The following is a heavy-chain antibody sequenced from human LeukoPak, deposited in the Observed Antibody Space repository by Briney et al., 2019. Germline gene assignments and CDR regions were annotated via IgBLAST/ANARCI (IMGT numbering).Heavy chain of an antibody. D-gene: IGHD2-15*01. V-gene: IGHV1-2*06. CDR1: GYTFTGYY. Sequence: GASVKVFCKASGYTFTGYYMHWVRQAPGQGREWMGRINPNSGGTNYAQKFQGRVTMTRDTSISTAYMELSRLRSDDTAVYYCARTRYCSGGSCYSYYFDYWGQGTLVTVSS. J-gene: IGHJ4*02. CDR2: INPNSGGT. CDR3: ARTRYCSGGSCYSYYFDY.